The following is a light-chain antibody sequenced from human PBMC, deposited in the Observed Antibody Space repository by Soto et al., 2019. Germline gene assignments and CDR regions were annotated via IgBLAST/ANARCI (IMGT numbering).Light chain of an antibody. Sequence: QSALTQPASVSGSPGQSITISCTGTSSDVGSYNLVSWYQQRPGKVPKLMIYEADKRPSGVSPRFSGSKSGNTASLTISGLQAEDEADYYCLSYAGSDSSVFGSGTKLTVL. V-gene: IGLV2-23*01. CDR1: SSDVGSYNL. J-gene: IGLJ1*01. CDR2: EAD. CDR3: LSYAGSDSSV.